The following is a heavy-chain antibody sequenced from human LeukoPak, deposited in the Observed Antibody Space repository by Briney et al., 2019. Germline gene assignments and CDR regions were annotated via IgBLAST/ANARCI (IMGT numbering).Heavy chain of an antibody. CDR3: ARDDSSGPQVY. V-gene: IGHV1-46*01. Sequence: ASVKVSSKASGYTFSSYYMHWVRQAPGQGLEWMGIINPSGGSTKYAQKLQGRVTMTRDTSTSTVYMELSSLRSEDTAVYYCARDDSSGPQVYWGQGTLVTVSS. J-gene: IGHJ4*02. D-gene: IGHD3-22*01. CDR2: INPSGGST. CDR1: GYTFSSYY.